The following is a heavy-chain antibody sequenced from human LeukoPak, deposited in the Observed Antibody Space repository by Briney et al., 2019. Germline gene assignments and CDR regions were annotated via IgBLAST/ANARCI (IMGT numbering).Heavy chain of an antibody. V-gene: IGHV3-48*03. CDR3: ASALSDYYGSGSSDD. Sequence: GGSLRLSCAASGFTFSSYEMNWVRQATRKGLEWVSYISSSGSTIYYADSVKGRFTISRDNAKNSLYLQMNSLRAEDTAVYYCASALSDYYGSGSSDDWGQGTLVTVSS. CDR2: ISSSGSTI. CDR1: GFTFSSYE. D-gene: IGHD3-10*01. J-gene: IGHJ4*02.